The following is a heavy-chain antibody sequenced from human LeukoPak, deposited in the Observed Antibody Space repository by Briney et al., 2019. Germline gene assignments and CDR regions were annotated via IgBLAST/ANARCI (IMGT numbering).Heavy chain of an antibody. CDR2: IDWDDDK. V-gene: IGHV2-70*04. CDR3: ARTNYGDYRNWFDP. Sequence: SGPALVKPTQTLTLTCTFSGFSLSTSGMRVSWIRQPPGKALEWPARIDWDDDKFYSTSLKTRLTISKDTSKNQVVLTMTNMDPVDTATYYCARTNYGDYRNWFDPWGQGTLVTVSS. CDR1: GFSLSTSGMR. D-gene: IGHD4-17*01. J-gene: IGHJ5*02.